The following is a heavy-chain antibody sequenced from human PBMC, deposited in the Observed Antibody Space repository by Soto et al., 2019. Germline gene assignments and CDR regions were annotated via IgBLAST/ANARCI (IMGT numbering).Heavy chain of an antibody. J-gene: IGHJ5*02. CDR3: ARGHGYYDFWSGYFDP. CDR2: TYSTGTT. Sequence: PWETLSLTCSVSGVSIRSHYWTWIRQSPGKGLEWIGYTYSTGTTNYNPSLKSRVSISVDTSKNQMSLKLSSVTGADTAVYFCARGHGYYDFWSGYFDPWGQGTLVTVSS. D-gene: IGHD3-3*01. V-gene: IGHV4-59*11. CDR1: GVSIRSHY.